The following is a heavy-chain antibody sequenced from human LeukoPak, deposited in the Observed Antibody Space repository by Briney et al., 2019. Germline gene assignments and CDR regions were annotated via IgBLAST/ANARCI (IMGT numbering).Heavy chain of an antibody. J-gene: IGHJ3*02. CDR2: IYYSGST. CDR3: ASYSGDSYGSDAFDI. CDR1: GGSISSYY. D-gene: IGHD5-18*01. Sequence: PSETLSLTCTVSGGSISSYYWSWIRQLPGKGLEWIGYIYYSGSTNYNPSLKSRVTISVDTSKSQFSLKLNSVTAADTAVYCCASYSGDSYGSDAFDIWGQGTMVTVSS. V-gene: IGHV4-59*01.